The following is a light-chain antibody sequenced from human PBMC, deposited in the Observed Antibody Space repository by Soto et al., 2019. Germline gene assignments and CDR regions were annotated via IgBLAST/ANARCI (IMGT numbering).Light chain of an antibody. CDR1: QSVSSSY. V-gene: IGKV3-20*01. CDR3: QQYDSSPT. J-gene: IGKJ5*01. Sequence: EIVLTQSPGTLSLSPGERATLSCRASQSVSSSYLAWYQQKPGQAPRLLIYGASSRATGIPDRFSGSGSGTDFTLTDSRLEPEDFAVYYCQQYDSSPTFGQGTRLEIK. CDR2: GAS.